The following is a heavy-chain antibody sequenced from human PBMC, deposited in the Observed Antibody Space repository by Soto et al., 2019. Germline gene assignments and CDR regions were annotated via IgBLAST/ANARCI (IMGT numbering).Heavy chain of an antibody. CDR3: AKSGGGSGSYYLNYGMDV. Sequence: GGSLRLSCAASGLTFSSYAMSWVRQVPGKGLEWVSVISGSGGSTHYADSVKGRFTISRDNSKNTLYLQMNSLRAEDTAVYYCAKSGGGSGSYYLNYGMDVWGQGTTVTVSS. J-gene: IGHJ6*02. CDR1: GLTFSSYA. CDR2: ISGSGGST. D-gene: IGHD3-10*01. V-gene: IGHV3-23*01.